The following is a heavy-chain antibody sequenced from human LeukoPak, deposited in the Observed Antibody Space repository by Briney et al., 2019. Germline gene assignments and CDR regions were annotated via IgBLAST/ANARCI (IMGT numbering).Heavy chain of an antibody. V-gene: IGHV3-23*01. CDR1: GFTFSSYA. CDR2: VSGGGGTT. Sequence: GGSLRLSCAASGFTFSSYAMSWVRQAPGKGLEWVSTVSGGGGTTYYADSVKGRFTISRDNSKNTLFLQMNSLRAEDTAIYYCARAGYSGYDLDYWGQGTLVTVSS. CDR3: ARAGYSGYDLDY. D-gene: IGHD5-12*01. J-gene: IGHJ4*02.